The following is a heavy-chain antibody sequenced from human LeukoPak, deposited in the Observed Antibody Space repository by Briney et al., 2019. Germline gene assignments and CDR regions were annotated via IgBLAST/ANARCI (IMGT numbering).Heavy chain of an antibody. CDR3: ARDPEGITMIVSVGGFDI. Sequence: SGTLSLTCAVSGGSISSSNWWSWVRQPPGKGLEWIGEIYHSGSTNYNPSLKSRVTISVDKSKNQFSLKLSPVTAADTAVYYCARDPEGITMIVSVGGFDIWGQGTMVTVSS. J-gene: IGHJ3*02. V-gene: IGHV4-4*02. CDR2: IYHSGST. CDR1: GGSISSSNW. D-gene: IGHD3-22*01.